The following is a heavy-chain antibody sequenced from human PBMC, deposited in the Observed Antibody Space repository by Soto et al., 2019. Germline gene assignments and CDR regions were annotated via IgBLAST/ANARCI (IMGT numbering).Heavy chain of an antibody. J-gene: IGHJ5*02. D-gene: IGHD2-15*01. Sequence: QTLSLTCAISGDSVSSNSAAWNWIRQSPSRDLEWLGKTYYRSKWYNDYAVSVKSRITINPDTSKNQFSLQLNSVTPEDTAVYYCARDMGYCSGGSCSNWFDPWGQGTLVTVSS. CDR1: GDSVSSNSAA. CDR2: TYYRSKWYN. V-gene: IGHV6-1*01. CDR3: ARDMGYCSGGSCSNWFDP.